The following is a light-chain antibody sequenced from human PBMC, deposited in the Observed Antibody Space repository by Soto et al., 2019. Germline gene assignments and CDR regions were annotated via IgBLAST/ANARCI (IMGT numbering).Light chain of an antibody. CDR1: EPVSTSF. J-gene: IGKJ1*01. Sequence: EIVLTQSPATLSLSPWAGATLSWIASEPVSTSFLAWYRQKRGQPPRLLIYGASTRATGIPARFSGSGSGTEFTLTISSLQSEDFAVYYCQQYNNWPPWTFGQGTKVDI. V-gene: IGKV3-15*01. CDR3: QQYNNWPPWT. CDR2: GAS.